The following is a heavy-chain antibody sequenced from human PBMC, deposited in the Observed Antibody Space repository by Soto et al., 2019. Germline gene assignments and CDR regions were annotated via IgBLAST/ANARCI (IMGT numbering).Heavy chain of an antibody. CDR2: IKGDGSSL. Sequence: EVKVVESGGGLVQPGGSLRLSCAASGFTFTTYWMHWVRQVPGKGLVWVSRIKGDGSSLSYADSVKGRFTISRDNVENTVCLQMGSLRADDTAVYYCARGLKNYYGVDVWGQGTTVTVSS. V-gene: IGHV3-74*01. CDR3: ARGLKNYYGVDV. CDR1: GFTFTTYW. J-gene: IGHJ6*02.